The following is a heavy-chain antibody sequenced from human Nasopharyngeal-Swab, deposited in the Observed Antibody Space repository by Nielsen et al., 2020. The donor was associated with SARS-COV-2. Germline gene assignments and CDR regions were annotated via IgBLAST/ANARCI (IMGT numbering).Heavy chain of an antibody. CDR1: GFTFDDYA. V-gene: IGHV3-9*01. J-gene: IGHJ6*01. Sequence: LKISCAASGFTFDDYAMHWVRQAPGKGLEWVSGISWNSGSIGYADSVKGRFTISRDNAKNSLYLQMNSLHQGPIGLPPGTLLQEHFWG. CDR2: ISWNSGSI. CDR3: TLLQEHF.